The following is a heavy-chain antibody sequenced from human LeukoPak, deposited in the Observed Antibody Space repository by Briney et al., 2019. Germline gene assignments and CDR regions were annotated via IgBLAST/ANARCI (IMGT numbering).Heavy chain of an antibody. CDR2: IRLDGSNK. CDR1: GFTFSSYG. J-gene: IGHJ6*04. Sequence: GGSLRLSCGAAGFTFSSYGMHWVRQAPGKGLEWVAFIRLDGSNKNYADSVKGRFSISRDNSKNTLYLQMNSLRAEDTAVYYCARDRRVSPPMDVWGKGTTVTVSS. CDR3: ARDRRVSPPMDV. V-gene: IGHV3-30*02. D-gene: IGHD1-14*01.